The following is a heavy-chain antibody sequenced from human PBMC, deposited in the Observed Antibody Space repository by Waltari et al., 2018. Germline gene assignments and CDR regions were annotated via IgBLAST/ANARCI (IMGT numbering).Heavy chain of an antibody. V-gene: IGHV3-74*01. CDR1: GFTCSDHW. J-gene: IGHJ5*02. CDR2: INNDGRST. Sequence: EVHLVESGGGLVQPGGSLRLSCAVSGFTCSDHWWHWVRQAPGKGLVWVSRINNDGRSTSYADSMKGRFTVSRDNAKNTLYLQMNSLTVDDTAVYYCAKDQWFGAWGQGTLVTVSS. CDR3: AKDQWFGA.